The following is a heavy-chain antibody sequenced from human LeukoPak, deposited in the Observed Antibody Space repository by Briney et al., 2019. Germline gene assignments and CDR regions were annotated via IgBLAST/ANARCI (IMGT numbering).Heavy chain of an antibody. J-gene: IGHJ4*02. D-gene: IGHD1-1*01. CDR1: GYTFTTYY. CDR2: FNPSGGST. CDR3: ARETNAWNFDY. Sequence: ASVKVSCKASGYTFTTYYMHWVRQAPEQGLEWMGIFNPSGGSTSYAQKFQDRVTMTRDTPTSTVYMELSSLRSEDTAVYYCARETNAWNFDYWGQGTLVTVSS. V-gene: IGHV1-46*01.